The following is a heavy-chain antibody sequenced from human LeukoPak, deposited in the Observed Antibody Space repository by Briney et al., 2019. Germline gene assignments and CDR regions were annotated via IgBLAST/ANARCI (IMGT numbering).Heavy chain of an antibody. CDR1: GFTFSSYA. CDR3: VKAVYYDSSGYYSVYYDY. V-gene: IGHV3-64D*06. J-gene: IGHJ4*02. D-gene: IGHD3-22*01. Sequence: GGSLRLSCSASGFTFSSYAMHWVRQAPGKGLEYVSAISSNGGSTYYADSVKGRFTISRDNSKNTLYLQMSSLRAEDTVVYYCVKAVYYDSSGYYSVYYDYWGQGTLVTVSS. CDR2: ISSNGGST.